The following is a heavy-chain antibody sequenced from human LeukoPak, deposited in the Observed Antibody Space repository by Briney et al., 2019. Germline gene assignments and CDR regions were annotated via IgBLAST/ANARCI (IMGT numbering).Heavy chain of an antibody. D-gene: IGHD3-10*01. CDR3: ATSYYGSGSYYYGMDV. CDR2: FSSIGDST. Sequence: PGGSLRLSCAASGFTFSSSALSCVRQAPGKGLAWVSAFSSIGDSTYYADSVRGRFTISRDNSKNTLYLQMNSLRAEDTAVYYCATSYYGSGSYYYGMDVWGQGTTVTVSS. CDR1: GFTFSSSA. J-gene: IGHJ6*02. V-gene: IGHV3-23*01.